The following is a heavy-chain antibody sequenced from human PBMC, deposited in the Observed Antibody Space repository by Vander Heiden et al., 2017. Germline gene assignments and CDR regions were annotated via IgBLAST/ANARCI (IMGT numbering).Heavy chain of an antibody. CDR3: ASGLYGSGRSSYWYFDL. CDR1: GFTFSSHG. J-gene: IGHJ2*01. CDR2: IWYDGINK. Sequence: QVQLVESGGGVVQPGRSLSLPWSASGFTFSSHGMHGVRQAPGKGLEWVAVIWYDGINKSYADSVKGRFTISRDNSKNTLYLQMNSLRAEDTAVYYCASGLYGSGRSSYWYFDLWGRGTLVTVSS. D-gene: IGHD3-10*01. V-gene: IGHV3-33*01.